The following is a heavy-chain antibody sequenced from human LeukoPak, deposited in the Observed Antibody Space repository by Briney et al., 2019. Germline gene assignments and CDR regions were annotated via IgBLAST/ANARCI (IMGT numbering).Heavy chain of an antibody. CDR1: GLNFYSYA. J-gene: IGHJ4*02. CDR3: ANCIGAYYSAY. CDR2: ISGSGGST. V-gene: IGHV3-23*01. Sequence: GGSLRLSCAASGLNFYSYAESYLRQAPGKGLEWVSAISGSGGSTYYADSVKGRFTISRDNSKNTLYLQMNSLRAEDTAVYYRANCIGAYYSAYSGQGTLVTVSS. D-gene: IGHD2-8*01.